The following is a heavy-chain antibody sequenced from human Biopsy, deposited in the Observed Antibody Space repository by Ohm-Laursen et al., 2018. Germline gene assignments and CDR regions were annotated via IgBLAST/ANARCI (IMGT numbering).Heavy chain of an antibody. CDR2: IYTSGST. CDR1: GGSISSYY. CDR3: ARAAFGPFDS. J-gene: IGHJ4*02. Sequence: PGTLSLTCPVSGGSISSYYWNWIRQPAGKGLEWIGRIYTSGSTNFNPSLKSRVTMSIDTSKNQFSLRLSSVTAADTAVYYCARAAFGPFDSWGQGALVTVSS. V-gene: IGHV4-4*07. D-gene: IGHD3-16*01.